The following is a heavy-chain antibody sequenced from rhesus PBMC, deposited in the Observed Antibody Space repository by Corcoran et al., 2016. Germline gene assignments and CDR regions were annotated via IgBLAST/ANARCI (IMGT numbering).Heavy chain of an antibody. CDR3: ASGASGAGDY. CDR1: GFTFCNYG. V-gene: IGHV3-8*01. CDR2: IGADGETT. D-gene: IGHD6-31*01. J-gene: IGHJ4*01. Sequence: SGFTFCNYGFHWARQVPGKGLQWISAIGADGETTLYTGSVMGGYSITRENAKNTLSLHMDDLRAADPAVYYCASGASGAGDYWSPGVLVTVSS.